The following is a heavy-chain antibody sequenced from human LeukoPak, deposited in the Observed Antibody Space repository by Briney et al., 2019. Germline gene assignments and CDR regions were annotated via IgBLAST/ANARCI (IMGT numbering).Heavy chain of an antibody. Sequence: PGGSLRLSCAASGFTFPAYAMSWVRQAPGKGLEWLSAITGAGGNTYYADPVKGRFTISRDNAKNSLYLQMNSLRAEDTAVYYCARDRNDYVWGSYRLVGAFDIWGQGTMVTVSS. CDR3: ARDRNDYVWGSYRLVGAFDI. J-gene: IGHJ3*02. CDR2: ITGAGGNT. V-gene: IGHV3-23*01. CDR1: GFTFPAYA. D-gene: IGHD3-16*02.